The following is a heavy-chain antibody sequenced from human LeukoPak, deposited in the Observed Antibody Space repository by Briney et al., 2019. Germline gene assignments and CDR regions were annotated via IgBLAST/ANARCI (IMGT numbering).Heavy chain of an antibody. J-gene: IGHJ6*02. Sequence: GGSLRLSCSASGFSFSSYAMHWVRQAPGKGLEYVSSISDSGGSTYYADSVKGRFTISRDNSKNTLYLQMSSLRAEDTAVYFCVRGYSFGPYGMDVWGQGTTVTVSS. CDR3: VRGYSFGPYGMDV. V-gene: IGHV3-64D*09. D-gene: IGHD2-15*01. CDR2: ISDSGGST. CDR1: GFSFSSYA.